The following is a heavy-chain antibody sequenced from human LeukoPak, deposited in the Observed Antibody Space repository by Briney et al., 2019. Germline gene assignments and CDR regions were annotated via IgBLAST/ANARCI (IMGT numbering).Heavy chain of an antibody. D-gene: IGHD6-6*01. J-gene: IGHJ6*02. V-gene: IGHV1-2*06. CDR2: INPNSGGT. CDR3: ARSSSTNYYAMDV. CDR1: GYTFTGYY. Sequence: ASVKVSCKASGYTFTGYYMHWVRQAPGQGLEWMGRINPNSGGTNYAQKFQGRVTMTRDTSISTAYMELSRLRSDDTAVYYCARSSSTNYYAMDVWGQGTTVTVSS.